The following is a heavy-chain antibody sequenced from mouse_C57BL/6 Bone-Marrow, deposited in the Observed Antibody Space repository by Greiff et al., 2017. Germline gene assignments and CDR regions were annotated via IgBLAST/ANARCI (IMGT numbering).Heavy chain of an antibody. V-gene: IGHV1-4*01. CDR1: GYTFTSYT. CDR3: ARSDGYYLAWFAY. Sequence: QVQLQQSGAELARPGASVKMSCKASGYTFTSYTMHWVKQRPGQGLEWIGYINPSSGYTKYNQKFKDKATLTADKSSSTAYMQLSSLTSEDSAVYYCARSDGYYLAWFAYWGQGTLVTVSA. J-gene: IGHJ3*01. CDR2: INPSSGYT. D-gene: IGHD2-3*01.